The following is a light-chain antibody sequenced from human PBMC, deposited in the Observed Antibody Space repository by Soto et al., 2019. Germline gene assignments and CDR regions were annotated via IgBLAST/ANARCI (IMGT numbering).Light chain of an antibody. Sequence: QSVLTQPASVSGSPGQSITISCTGTSSDVGGYNYVSWYQQHPGKAPKLMIYEVSNRPSGVSNRFSGSKSGNTASLTISGLQDEDEADYYCSSYTSISTVFGGGTKLTVL. V-gene: IGLV2-14*01. CDR2: EVS. CDR1: SSDVGGYNY. CDR3: SSYTSISTV. J-gene: IGLJ2*01.